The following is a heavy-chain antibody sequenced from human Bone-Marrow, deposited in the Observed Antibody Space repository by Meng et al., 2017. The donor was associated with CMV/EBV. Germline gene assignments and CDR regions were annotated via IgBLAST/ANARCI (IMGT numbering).Heavy chain of an antibody. D-gene: IGHD6-19*01. CDR1: GVSISSSY. V-gene: IGHV4-4*07. Sequence: VSLQESGPGLVKPSETLTLTCTFSGVSISSSYLSWIRQPAGKGLEWIGRIYTSGSTNYNPSLKSRVTMSVDTSKNQFSLKLSSVTAADTAVYYCARGPPLGIAVAGSWFDPWDQGTLVTVSS. CDR2: IYTSGST. J-gene: IGHJ5*02. CDR3: ARGPPLGIAVAGSWFDP.